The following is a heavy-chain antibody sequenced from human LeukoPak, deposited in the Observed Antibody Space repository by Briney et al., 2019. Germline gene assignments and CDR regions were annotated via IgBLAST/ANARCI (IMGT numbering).Heavy chain of an antibody. Sequence: GGSQRLSCTASEFTFSSYWMHWVRQPPGKGLVWVSRINGDGSSTSYADAVKGRFTISRDNAKNTLYLRMNSLRAEDTAVYYCARGGLTGTTIPYFDYWGQGTLVTVSS. D-gene: IGHD1-7*01. V-gene: IGHV3-74*01. CDR3: ARGGLTGTTIPYFDY. CDR2: INGDGSST. J-gene: IGHJ4*02. CDR1: EFTFSSYW.